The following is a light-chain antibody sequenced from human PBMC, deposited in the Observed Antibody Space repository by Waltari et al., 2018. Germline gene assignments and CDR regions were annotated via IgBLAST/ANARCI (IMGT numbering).Light chain of an antibody. CDR2: DVT. V-gene: IGLV2-14*03. Sequence: QSALTQPASVSGSPGQSITIPCSGIGSAVGASDHVYWYQHHPATAPQVIVYDVTNRPSGVSDRFSASKSANTASLTISGLQPDDEGDYYCSSQTLDGVVLFGGGTKLTVL. CDR3: SSQTLDGVVL. CDR1: GSAVGASDH. J-gene: IGLJ2*01.